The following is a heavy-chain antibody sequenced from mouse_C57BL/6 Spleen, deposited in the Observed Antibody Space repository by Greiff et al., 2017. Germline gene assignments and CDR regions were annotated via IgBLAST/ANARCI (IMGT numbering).Heavy chain of an antibody. Sequence: EVHLVESGGGLVKPGGSLKLSCAASGFTFSSYAMSWVRQTPEKRLEWVATISDGGSYTYYPDNVKGRFTISRDNAKNNLYLQMSHLKSEDTAMYYCARDPYYGNYYAMDYWGQGTSVTVSS. CDR3: ARDPYYGNYYAMDY. CDR2: ISDGGSYT. D-gene: IGHD2-10*01. CDR1: GFTFSSYA. V-gene: IGHV5-4*01. J-gene: IGHJ4*01.